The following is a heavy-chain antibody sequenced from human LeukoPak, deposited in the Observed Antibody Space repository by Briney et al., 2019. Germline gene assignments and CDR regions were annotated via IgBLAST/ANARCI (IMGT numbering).Heavy chain of an antibody. Sequence: GGSLRLSCAASGFTFSSYSINWVRQAPGKGLEWVSYIGGSGDTIYYADSVEGRFTISRDNAKNSLYLQMNSLRAEDTAVYYCAELGITMIGGVWGKGTTVTISS. V-gene: IGHV3-48*04. CDR2: IGGSGDTI. CDR3: AELGITMIGGV. CDR1: GFTFSSYS. J-gene: IGHJ6*04. D-gene: IGHD3-10*02.